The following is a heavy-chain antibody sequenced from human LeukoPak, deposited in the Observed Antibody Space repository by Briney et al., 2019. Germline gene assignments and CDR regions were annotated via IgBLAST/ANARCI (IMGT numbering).Heavy chain of an antibody. CDR3: ARDGGTSTPFDH. CDR2: ITNDESRT. D-gene: IGHD2-15*01. J-gene: IGHJ4*02. CDR1: GFPFSNYW. V-gene: IGHV3-74*01. Sequence: GGSLRLSCAASGFPFSNYWIHWVRQALGKGLVWVSRITNDESRTNYADSVNGRFTISRDNAKSTVYLQITGLTAEDTAVYYCARDGGTSTPFDHWGQGTLVTVSS.